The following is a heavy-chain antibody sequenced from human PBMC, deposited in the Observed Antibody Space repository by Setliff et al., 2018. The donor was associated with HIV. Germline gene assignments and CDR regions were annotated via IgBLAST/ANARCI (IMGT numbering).Heavy chain of an antibody. D-gene: IGHD3-22*01. J-gene: IGHJ4*01. CDR2: INYGGAP. V-gene: IGHV4-39*07. CDR3: ARDPHYFDTSGYYSYVYFDY. Sequence: LSLTCTVSTDSLSSSTNHWGWIRQPPGKGLEWIGNINYGGAPYYNPSLKSRVTISIDTSKSQFSLKLTSVTAADTAVYFCARDPHYFDTSGYYSYVYFDYWGHGTLVTVSS. CDR1: TDSLSSSTNH.